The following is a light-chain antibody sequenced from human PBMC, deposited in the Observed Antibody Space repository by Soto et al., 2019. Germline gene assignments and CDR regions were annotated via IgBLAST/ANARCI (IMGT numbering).Light chain of an antibody. CDR3: QQYNTWPPIT. CDR1: QSVSNN. Sequence: EIVLTQSPGTLSLSPGERATLSCRTSQSVSNNYLAWYQQKPGQAPRLLIYGASIRATGIPARFSGSGSWTEFTLTISSLQSEDFAVYYCQQYNTWPPITFGQGTRLEI. V-gene: IGKV3-15*01. J-gene: IGKJ5*01. CDR2: GAS.